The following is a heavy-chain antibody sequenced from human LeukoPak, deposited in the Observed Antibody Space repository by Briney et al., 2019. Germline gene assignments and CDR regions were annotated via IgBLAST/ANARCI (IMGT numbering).Heavy chain of an antibody. Sequence: GGSLRLSCATSGFTFSNYAVSWVRQAPGKGLEWVAVIWYDGSKKYYADSVKGRFTISRDNSKNTLYLQMNSLRAEDTAVYYCARDGDFEKPFFDYWGQGTLVTVSS. CDR3: ARDGDFEKPFFDY. J-gene: IGHJ4*02. CDR2: IWYDGSKK. D-gene: IGHD4-17*01. V-gene: IGHV3-33*08. CDR1: GFTFSNYA.